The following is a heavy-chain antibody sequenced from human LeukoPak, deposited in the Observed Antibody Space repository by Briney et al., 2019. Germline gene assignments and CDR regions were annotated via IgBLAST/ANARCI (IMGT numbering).Heavy chain of an antibody. CDR1: GFTFSGYA. V-gene: IGHV3-66*01. Sequence: GGSLRLSCEGSGFTFSGYAMTWVRQAPGKGLEWVSIIYTTGRTYYADSVKGRFTVSRDDSKNTVFLQMHSLRAEDTAVYYCARDPPITTDYGLDVWGQGTTVTVSS. D-gene: IGHD3-22*01. CDR3: ARDPPITTDYGLDV. CDR2: IYTTGRT. J-gene: IGHJ6*02.